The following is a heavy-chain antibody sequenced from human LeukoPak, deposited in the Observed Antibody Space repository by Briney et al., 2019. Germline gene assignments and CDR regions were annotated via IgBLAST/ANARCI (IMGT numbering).Heavy chain of an antibody. D-gene: IGHD2-21*02. CDR3: ARDESSDIVVVTAIPWFDP. V-gene: IGHV3-21*01. J-gene: IGHJ5*02. CDR1: GFPFSNYA. Sequence: GSLRLSCAASGFPFSNYAMNWVRQAPGKGLEWVSSISSSSIYIYYADSVKGRFTITRDNAKNSLYLQMNSLRAEDTAVYYCARDESSDIVVVTAIPWFDPWGQGTLVTVSS. CDR2: ISSSSIYI.